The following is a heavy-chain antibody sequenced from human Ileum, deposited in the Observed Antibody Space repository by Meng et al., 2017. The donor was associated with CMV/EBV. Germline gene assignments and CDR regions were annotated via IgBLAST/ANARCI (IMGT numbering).Heavy chain of an antibody. Sequence: TVSGGSTSSSHYYWGWIRQPPGKGLEWIGTIYYSGSTYYKPSLNSRVTISVDTSKNQFSLKLSSVTTADTAVYYCARDSSSGWQFDYWGQGTLVTVSS. D-gene: IGHD6-19*01. CDR1: GGSTSSSHYY. CDR2: IYYSGST. J-gene: IGHJ4*02. CDR3: ARDSSSGWQFDY. V-gene: IGHV4-39*07.